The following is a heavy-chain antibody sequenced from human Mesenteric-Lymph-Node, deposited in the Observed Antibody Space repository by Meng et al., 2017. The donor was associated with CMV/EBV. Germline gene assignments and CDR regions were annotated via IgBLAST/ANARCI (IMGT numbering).Heavy chain of an antibody. J-gene: IGHJ4*02. V-gene: IGHV7-4-1*02. CDR2: INTNTGNP. D-gene: IGHD5-12*01. CDR3: GRGAYGFDY. CDR1: GYTFTRYA. Sequence: KVSCKASGYTFTRYAINWVRQAPGQGLEWMGWINTNTGNPTYAQGFAGRFVFSLDTSVSTAYLEISGLKAEDTAVYFCGRGAYGFDYWGQGTLVTVSS.